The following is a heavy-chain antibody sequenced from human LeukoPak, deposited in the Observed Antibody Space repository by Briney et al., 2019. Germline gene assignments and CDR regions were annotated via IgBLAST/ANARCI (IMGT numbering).Heavy chain of an antibody. V-gene: IGHV4-59*01. Sequence: RTSETLSLTCTVSGGSISSYYWSWIRQPPGKGLEWIGYIYYSGSTNYNPSLKSRVTISVDTSKNQFSLKLSSVTAADTAVYYCETTYYYGSGSYSLVYWGQGTLVTVSS. CDR1: GGSISSYY. D-gene: IGHD3-10*01. J-gene: IGHJ4*02. CDR2: IYYSGST. CDR3: ETTYYYGSGSYSLVY.